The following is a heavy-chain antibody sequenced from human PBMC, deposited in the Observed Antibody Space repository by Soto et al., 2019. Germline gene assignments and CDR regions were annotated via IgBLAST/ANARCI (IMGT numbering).Heavy chain of an antibody. Sequence: PGESLKISCKASGYSFTSYWIGWVRQMPGKGLEWMGIIYPGDSDTRYSPSFQGQVTISADKSISTAYLQWSSLKASDTAMYYCAAYSGSFYYGMDVWGHGTTATVSS. V-gene: IGHV5-51*01. D-gene: IGHD1-26*01. CDR2: IYPGDSDT. CDR1: GYSFTSYW. J-gene: IGHJ6*02. CDR3: AAYSGSFYYGMDV.